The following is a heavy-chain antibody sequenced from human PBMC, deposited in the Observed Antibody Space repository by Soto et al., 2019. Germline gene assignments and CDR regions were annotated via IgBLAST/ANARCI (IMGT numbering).Heavy chain of an antibody. D-gene: IGHD6-13*01. CDR2: IYYSGST. CDR3: ARQLAAAGLNAFDI. J-gene: IGHJ3*02. V-gene: IGHV4-39*01. CDR1: GGSISSSSYY. Sequence: SETLSLTCTVSGGSISSSSYYWGWIRQPPGNGLEWIGSIYYSGSTYYNPSLKSRVTISVDTSKNQFSLKLSSVTAADTAVYYCARQLAAAGLNAFDIWGQGTMVTVSS.